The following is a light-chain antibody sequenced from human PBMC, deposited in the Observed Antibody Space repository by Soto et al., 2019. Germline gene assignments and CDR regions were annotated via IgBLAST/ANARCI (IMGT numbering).Light chain of an antibody. CDR2: DAS. CDR1: QSVRSN. J-gene: IGKJ2*01. CDR3: QQYNDWPPYT. Sequence: EIVMTQSPATLSVSPGERVTLSCRASQSVRSNLAWYQQKPGQAPRLLIYDASTRATGIPARFSGSASGTEFTLTISSLQSEDFAVYYCQQYNDWPPYTFGQGTKLEIK. V-gene: IGKV3-15*01.